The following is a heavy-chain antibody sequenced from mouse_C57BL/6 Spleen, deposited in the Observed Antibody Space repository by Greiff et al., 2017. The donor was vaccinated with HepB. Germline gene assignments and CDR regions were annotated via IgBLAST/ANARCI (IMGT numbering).Heavy chain of an antibody. D-gene: IGHD2-4*01. CDR2: IDPEDGET. V-gene: IGHV14-2*01. Sequence: EVHLVESGAELVKPGASVKLSCTASGFNIKDYYMHWVKQRTEQGLEWIGRIDPEDGETKYAPKFQGKATITADTSSNTAYLQLSSLTSEDTAVYYCARDPHYDYGLYAMDYWGQGTSVTVSS. J-gene: IGHJ4*01. CDR1: GFNIKDYY. CDR3: ARDPHYDYGLYAMDY.